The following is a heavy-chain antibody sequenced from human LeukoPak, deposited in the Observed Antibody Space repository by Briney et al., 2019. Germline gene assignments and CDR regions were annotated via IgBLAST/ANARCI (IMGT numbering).Heavy chain of an antibody. V-gene: IGHV4-30-2*01. J-gene: IGHJ4*02. CDR3: ARAAEDGLDY. Sequence: SQTLSLTCAVSGGSISSGGYSWSWIRQPPGKGLEWIGYIYLSGSTYYNPSLKSRVTISVDRSKNQFSLKLSSVTAADTAVYYCARAAEDGLDYWGQGTLVTVSS. CDR1: GGSISSGGYS. CDR2: IYLSGST. D-gene: IGHD2-15*01.